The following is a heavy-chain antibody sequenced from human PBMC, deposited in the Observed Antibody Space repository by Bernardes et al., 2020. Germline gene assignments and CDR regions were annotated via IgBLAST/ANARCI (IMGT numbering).Heavy chain of an antibody. Sequence: SETLSLTCAVYGGSFSGYYWSWIRQPPGKGLEWIGEINHSGSTNYNPSLKSRVTISVDTSKNQFSLKLSSVTAADTAVYYCARGKVLGGRITIFGVVNSVFDYWGQGTLVTVSS. D-gene: IGHD3-3*01. CDR2: INHSGST. V-gene: IGHV4-34*01. CDR3: ARGKVLGGRITIFGVVNSVFDY. CDR1: GGSFSGYY. J-gene: IGHJ4*02.